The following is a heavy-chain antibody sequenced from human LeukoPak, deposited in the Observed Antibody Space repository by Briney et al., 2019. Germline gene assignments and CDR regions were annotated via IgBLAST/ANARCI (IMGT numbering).Heavy chain of an antibody. V-gene: IGHV4-59*04. CDR1: GASMSNYY. D-gene: IGHD5-24*01. Sequence: SETLSLTCNVSGASMSNYYWVWIRQPPGKGLEWVGSSYHSWTTYSGSTYYNPSLKSRVTISLDTSKNQFSLKLSSVTAADTAVYYCASQERRRDGYNYYYYYYMDVWGKGTTVTISS. CDR3: ASQERRRDGYNYYYYYYMDV. CDR2: SYHSWTTYSGST. J-gene: IGHJ6*03.